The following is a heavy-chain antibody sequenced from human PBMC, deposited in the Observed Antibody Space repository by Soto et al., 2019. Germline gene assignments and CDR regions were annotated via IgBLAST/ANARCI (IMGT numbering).Heavy chain of an antibody. CDR1: GFTFSNAW. CDR3: AKTHSSGYYTNEYYYYYGMDV. V-gene: IGHV3-15*01. Sequence: GGSLRLSCAASGFTFSNAWMSWVRQAPGKGLEWVGRIKSKTDGGTTDYAAPVKGRFTISRDDSKNTLYLQMNSLRAEDTAVYYCAKTHSSGYYTNEYYYYYGMDVWGQGTTVTVSS. CDR2: IKSKTDGGTT. D-gene: IGHD3-22*01. J-gene: IGHJ6*02.